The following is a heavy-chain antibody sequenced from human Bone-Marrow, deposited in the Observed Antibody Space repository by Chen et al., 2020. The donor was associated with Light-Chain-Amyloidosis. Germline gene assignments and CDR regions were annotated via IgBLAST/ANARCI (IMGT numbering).Heavy chain of an antibody. Sequence: QVQLVESGGGVVQPGRSLRLSCAASGFTFSRDAMHWVRQAPGKGLEWVAVISYDGSNKYYSDSVKGRFTISRYNSKNTLYLQLNSLRAEDMAVYYCAIDPAVAPPDYWGQGTLVTVSS. V-gene: IGHV3-30-3*01. D-gene: IGHD6-19*01. CDR2: ISYDGSNK. J-gene: IGHJ4*02. CDR1: GFTFSRDA. CDR3: AIDPAVAPPDY.